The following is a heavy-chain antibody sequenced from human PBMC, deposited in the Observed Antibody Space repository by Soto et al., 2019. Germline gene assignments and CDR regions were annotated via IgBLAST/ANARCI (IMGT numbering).Heavy chain of an antibody. CDR1: GGSFSDYY. CDR3: ARGMLSSYYYYYGMDV. D-gene: IGHD2-8*01. CDR2: INYSGST. Sequence: SETLSLTCAVYGGSFSDYYWSWIRQPPGKGLEWIGEINYSGSTNYNPSLKSRVAISVDTSKNQFSLKLGSVTAADTAVYYCARGMLSSYYYYYGMDVWGQGTTVIVSS. V-gene: IGHV4-34*01. J-gene: IGHJ6*02.